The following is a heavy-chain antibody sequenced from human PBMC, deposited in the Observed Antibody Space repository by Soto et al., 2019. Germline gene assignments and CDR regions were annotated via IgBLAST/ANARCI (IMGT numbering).Heavy chain of an antibody. CDR2: IYHSGST. D-gene: IGHD6-13*01. J-gene: IGHJ5*02. CDR3: ARHNRYSSTWFEGWFDP. CDR1: GGSISSGGYS. V-gene: IGHV4-30-2*01. Sequence: SETLSLTCAVSGGSISSGGYSWSWIRQPPGKGLEWIGYIYHSGSTYYNPSLKSRVTISVDRSKNQFSLKASDTAMYYCARHNRYSSTWFEGWFDPWGQGTLVTVSS.